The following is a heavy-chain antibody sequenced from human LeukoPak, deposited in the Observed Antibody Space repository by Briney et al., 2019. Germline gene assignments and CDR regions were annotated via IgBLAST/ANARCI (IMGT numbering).Heavy chain of an antibody. Sequence: SETLSLTCTVSGGSICSSSYYWGWIRQPPGKGLEWIGSIYYSGSTYYNPSLKSRVTISVDTSKNQFSLKLSSVTAADTAVYYCARAGCSGGSCYGSRGAFDIWGQGTMVTVSS. J-gene: IGHJ3*02. CDR1: GGSICSSSYY. CDR3: ARAGCSGGSCYGSRGAFDI. V-gene: IGHV4-39*07. CDR2: IYYSGST. D-gene: IGHD2-15*01.